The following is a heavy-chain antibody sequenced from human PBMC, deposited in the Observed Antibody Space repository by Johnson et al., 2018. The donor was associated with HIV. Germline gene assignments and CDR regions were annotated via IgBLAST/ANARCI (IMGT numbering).Heavy chain of an antibody. D-gene: IGHD3-3*01. Sequence: EVQLVESGGGLVQSGGSLRLSCGASGFSVSNNYMNWVRQAPGKGLEWVSVLYSGGNTYYADSVRGRFTISRDNSKNTLYLQMNSLRAEDTAVYYCAKDLGWLSGFDIWGQGTMVSVSS. CDR3: AKDLGWLSGFDI. CDR2: LYSGGNT. J-gene: IGHJ3*02. V-gene: IGHV3-66*01. CDR1: GFSVSNNY.